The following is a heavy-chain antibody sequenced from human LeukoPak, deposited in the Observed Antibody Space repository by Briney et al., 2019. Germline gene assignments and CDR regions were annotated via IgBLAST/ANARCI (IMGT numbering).Heavy chain of an antibody. D-gene: IGHD3-3*01. J-gene: IGHJ3*02. CDR3: ASSAGYYDFWSGPPHAFDI. Sequence: SETLSLTCTVSGGSISSYYWSWIRQPPGKGLEWIGYIYYSGSTNYNPSLKSRVTISVDTSKNQFSLELSSVTAADTAVYYCASSAGYYDFWSGPPHAFDIWGQGTMVTVSS. CDR2: IYYSGST. CDR1: GGSISSYY. V-gene: IGHV4-59*01.